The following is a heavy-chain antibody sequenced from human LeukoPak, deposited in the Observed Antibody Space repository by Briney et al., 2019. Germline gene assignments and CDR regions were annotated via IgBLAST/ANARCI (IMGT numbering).Heavy chain of an antibody. D-gene: IGHD4-23*01. J-gene: IGHJ1*01. Sequence: PSETLSLTCAVSGYSISSGYYWGWIRQPPGKGLEWIGNIYHSGSTYYNPSLKSRVTVSVDTSKNHFSLRLSSVTAADTAMYYCAKTYGGKYFPHWGQGTLVIVSS. CDR3: AKTYGGKYFPH. V-gene: IGHV4-38-2*01. CDR2: IYHSGST. CDR1: GYSISSGYY.